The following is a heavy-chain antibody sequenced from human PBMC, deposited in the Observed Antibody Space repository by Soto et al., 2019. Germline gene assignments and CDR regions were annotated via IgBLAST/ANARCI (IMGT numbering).Heavy chain of an antibody. J-gene: IGHJ3*02. CDR2: SIPLFGTT. D-gene: IGHD2-2*01. Sequence: QVQLVQSGAEVKNPGSSVKVSCKASGGSFSSFAINWVRQAPGQGLEWMGGSIPLFGTTNYAQKFQGRVTITADKSPGTAYRELNSLRSEDTAVYYCARRGYCSSPTCYRGAFDIWGQGTMVTVSS. CDR3: ARRGYCSSPTCYRGAFDI. CDR1: GGSFSSFA. V-gene: IGHV1-69*06.